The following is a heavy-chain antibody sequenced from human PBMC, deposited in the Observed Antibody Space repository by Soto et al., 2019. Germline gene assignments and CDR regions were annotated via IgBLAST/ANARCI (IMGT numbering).Heavy chain of an antibody. J-gene: IGHJ3*02. D-gene: IGHD5-12*01. V-gene: IGHV1-58*02. CDR3: AAGVTYDGNFDI. Sequence: GASVKVSCKASGYTFTNYAMHWVRQAPGQRLEWIGWIVVGSGNTNYAQKFQERVSITRDMSTRTAYMELSSLRSEDTAVYYCAAGVTYDGNFDIWGQGTMVTVSS. CDR2: IVVGSGNT. CDR1: GYTFTNYA.